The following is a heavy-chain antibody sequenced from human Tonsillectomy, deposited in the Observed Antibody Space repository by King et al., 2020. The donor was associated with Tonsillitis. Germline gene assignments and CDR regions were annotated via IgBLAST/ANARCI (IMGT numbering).Heavy chain of an antibody. V-gene: IGHV3-30-3*01. CDR1: GFTLRKYA. CDR3: ARRDGALDYYYYGLDV. D-gene: IGHD4-17*01. J-gene: IGHJ6*02. Sequence: VQLVESGGGVVKPGRSLRLSCATSGFTLRKYAMHWVRQAPGKGLEGGADISYEGSDKNCADSVKGRFTISRDNSNKTLYLQMNSLRAEDTAVYYCARRDGALDYYYYGLDVWGQGTTVTVSS. CDR2: ISYEGSDK.